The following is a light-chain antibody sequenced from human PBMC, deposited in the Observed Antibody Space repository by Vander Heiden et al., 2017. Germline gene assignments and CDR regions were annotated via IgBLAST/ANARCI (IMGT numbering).Light chain of an antibody. Sequence: QLVLTQSPSASASLGASVILTRTLSSGHNNYAIAWHQQQPEKGPRYLMKLNSDGSHTEGDGIPDRFSGSSSGAGRYLTISSRQSEDEADYYCQTWGTGRVFGGGTKLTVL. J-gene: IGLJ3*02. V-gene: IGLV4-69*01. CDR3: QTWGTGRV. CDR1: SGHNNYA. CDR2: LNSDGSH.